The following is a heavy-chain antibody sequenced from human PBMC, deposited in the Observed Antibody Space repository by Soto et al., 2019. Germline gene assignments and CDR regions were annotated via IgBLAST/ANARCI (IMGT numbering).Heavy chain of an antibody. J-gene: IGHJ5*02. CDR3: ADIFGGTT. Sequence: GGSLRLSCAASGFTVSSNYMSWVRQAPGKGLEWVSVIYNGGSTSYADSVKGRFTISRDNSKNTVYLQMNSLRAEDTAVYYCADIFGGTTWGQGTLVTVSS. CDR1: GFTVSSNY. V-gene: IGHV3-66*01. CDR2: IYNGGST. D-gene: IGHD3-3*01.